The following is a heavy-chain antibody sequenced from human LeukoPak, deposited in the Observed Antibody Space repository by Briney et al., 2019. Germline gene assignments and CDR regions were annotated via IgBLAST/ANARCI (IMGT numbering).Heavy chain of an antibody. V-gene: IGHV1-18*01. D-gene: IGHD3-10*01. Sequence: ASVKVSCKASGYTFTSYGISWVRQAPGQGLEWMRWISAYNSNTNYAQKLQGRVTMTTDTSTRTAYMELRSLTSDDTAVYYCARGGALLWFGEFNYYYGMDVWGQGTTVTVSS. CDR2: ISAYNSNT. CDR1: GYTFTSYG. J-gene: IGHJ6*02. CDR3: ARGGALLWFGEFNYYYGMDV.